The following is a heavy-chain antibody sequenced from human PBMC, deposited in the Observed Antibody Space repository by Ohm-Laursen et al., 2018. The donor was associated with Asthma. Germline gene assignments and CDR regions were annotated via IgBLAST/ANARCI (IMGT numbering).Heavy chain of an antibody. CDR3: ARARDCSSTSCYYYYGMDV. CDR2: INAGNGNT. V-gene: IGHV1-3*01. Sequence: GASVKVSCKASGYTFTSYAMHWVRQAPGQRLEWMGWINAGNGNTKYSQKFQGRVTITRDTSASTAYMELSSLRSEDTAVYYCARARDCSSTSCYYYYGMDVWGQGTTVTVSS. CDR1: GYTFTSYA. D-gene: IGHD2-2*01. J-gene: IGHJ6*02.